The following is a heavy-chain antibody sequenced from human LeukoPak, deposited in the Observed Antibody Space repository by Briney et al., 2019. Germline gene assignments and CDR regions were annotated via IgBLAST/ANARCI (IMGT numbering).Heavy chain of an antibody. CDR1: RDTFSSSG. CDR2: IVPILRTP. V-gene: IGHV1-69*11. D-gene: IGHD3-22*01. J-gene: IGHJ6*02. CDR3: ARSKGRRTSGYNHYYAMDV. Sequence: GASVKVSCKSFRDTFSSSGISWVRQAPGQGLEWMGSIVPILRTPDYAKKFQGKVTITADESTTTAYMELSSLTSEDTAVYYCARSKGRRTSGYNHYYAMDVWGQGTTVTVSS.